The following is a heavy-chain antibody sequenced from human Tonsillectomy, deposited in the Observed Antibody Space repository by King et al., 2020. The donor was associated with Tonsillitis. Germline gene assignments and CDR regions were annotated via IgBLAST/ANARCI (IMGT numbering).Heavy chain of an antibody. D-gene: IGHD6-13*01. CDR1: GFTFSTYG. CDR3: AKDLPAAAGMGGADQ. CDR2: ISYDGSNK. Sequence: VQLVESGGGVVQPGRSLRLSCATSGFTFSTYGMHWVRQAPGKGLEWVAVISYDGSNKVYVDSVKGRFTISRDNSENTLYLQMSSLRREDTAVYYCAKDLPAAAGMGGADQWGQGTLVTVST. V-gene: IGHV3-30*18. J-gene: IGHJ4*02.